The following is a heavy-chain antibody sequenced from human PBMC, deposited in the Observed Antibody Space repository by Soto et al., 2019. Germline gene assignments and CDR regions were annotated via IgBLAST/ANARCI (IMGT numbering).Heavy chain of an antibody. CDR1: GFTFSSYA. J-gene: IGHJ4*02. Sequence: QVQLVESGGGVVQPGRSLRLSCAAAGFTFSSYAMHWVRQAPGKGLEWVAAMSFDGYDKYYADSVKGRFTISRDHSMDTLYLQMTSLRADDTAVYYCARDLKKVVRGIDYWGQGTLVTVSS. CDR3: ARDLKKVVRGIDY. CDR2: MSFDGYDK. V-gene: IGHV3-30-3*01. D-gene: IGHD3-10*01.